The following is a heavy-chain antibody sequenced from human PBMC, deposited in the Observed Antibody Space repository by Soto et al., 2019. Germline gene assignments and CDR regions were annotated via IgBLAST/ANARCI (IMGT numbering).Heavy chain of an antibody. CDR1: GGSIISGNKY. D-gene: IGHD3-16*01. CDR2: NQNTGNP. J-gene: IGHJ4*02. Sequence: QVQLQESGPGLVRPSQTLSLTCTVSGGSIISGNKYCNWIRQRPGRGLEWIGYNQNTGNPFYNPSLKRRVAVSVDTSKNQCSLMLTSVTDADTAVYYCATGDLTAGELFFGYWGQGILVTVSS. CDR3: ATGDLTAGELFFGY. V-gene: IGHV4-31*03.